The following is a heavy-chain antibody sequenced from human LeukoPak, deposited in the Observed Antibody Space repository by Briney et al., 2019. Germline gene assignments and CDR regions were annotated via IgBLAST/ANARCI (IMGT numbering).Heavy chain of an antibody. CDR3: AKMMGVVVVPGYYFDY. CDR2: ISGSGGNT. J-gene: IGHJ4*02. Sequence: GGSLRLSCAASGFTFSSYAMSWVRQAPGKGLEWVSAISGSGGNTYYADSVKGRSTISRDNSKNTLYLQMNSLRAEDTAVYYCAKMMGVVVVPGYYFDYWGQGTLVTVSS. V-gene: IGHV3-23*01. CDR1: GFTFSSYA. D-gene: IGHD2-2*01.